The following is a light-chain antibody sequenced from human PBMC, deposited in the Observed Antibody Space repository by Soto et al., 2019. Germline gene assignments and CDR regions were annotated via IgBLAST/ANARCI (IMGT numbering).Light chain of an antibody. V-gene: IGLV2-23*02. CDR2: EVT. Sequence: QSALTQPASVSGSPGQSITISCTGTSSVVGSYNLVSWYQQHPGKAPKLIIHEVTKRPSGVSNRFSGSKSGNTASLTISGLQAEDEADYHCCSYAGSNTFVFGTGTKVTVL. CDR3: CSYAGSNTFV. CDR1: SSVVGSYNL. J-gene: IGLJ1*01.